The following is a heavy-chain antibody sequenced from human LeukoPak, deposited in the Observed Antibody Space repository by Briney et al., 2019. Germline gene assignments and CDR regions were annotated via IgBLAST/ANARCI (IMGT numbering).Heavy chain of an antibody. J-gene: IGHJ6*02. CDR2: MNPNSGNT. CDR3: ARVHEDNDLWSGYNFYYYGMDV. CDR1: GYTFISYD. D-gene: IGHD3-3*01. Sequence: GASVKVSCKASGYTFISYDINWVRQATGQGLEWMGWMNPNSGNTGYAQKLQGRVTMTRNTSISTAYMELSSLRSEDTAVYYCARVHEDNDLWSGYNFYYYGMDVWGQGTTVTVSS. V-gene: IGHV1-8*01.